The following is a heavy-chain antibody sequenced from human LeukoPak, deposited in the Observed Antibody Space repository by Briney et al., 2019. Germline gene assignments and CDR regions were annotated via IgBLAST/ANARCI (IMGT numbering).Heavy chain of an antibody. CDR3: ARRISDYYDSSGYYRGGWFDP. CDR2: IYTSGST. Sequence: PSETLSLTCTVSGGSISSYYWSWIRQPPGEGLEWIGYIYTSGSTNYNPSLKSRVTISVDTSKNQFSLKLSSVTAADTAVYYCARRISDYYDSSGYYRGGWFDPWGQGTLVTVSS. J-gene: IGHJ5*02. D-gene: IGHD3-22*01. CDR1: GGSISSYY. V-gene: IGHV4-4*09.